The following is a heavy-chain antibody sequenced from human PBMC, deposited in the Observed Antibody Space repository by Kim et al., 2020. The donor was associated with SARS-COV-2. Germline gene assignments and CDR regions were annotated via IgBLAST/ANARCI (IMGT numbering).Heavy chain of an antibody. CDR2: ILPILGKA. J-gene: IGHJ4*02. D-gene: IGHD3-3*01. CDR1: GGTFSSYA. Sequence: SVKVSCKASGGTFSSYAITWVRQAPGQGLEWMGSILPILGKADYAQKFQGRVTITADRSTSTAYMQLASLTSEDTAFYYCARVINTFGSPHFCDSWGQG. CDR3: ARVINTFGSPHFCDS. V-gene: IGHV1-69*04.